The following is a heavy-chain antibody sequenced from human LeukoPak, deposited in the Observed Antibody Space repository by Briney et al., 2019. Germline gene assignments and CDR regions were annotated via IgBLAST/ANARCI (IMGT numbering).Heavy chain of an antibody. CDR1: RYSISSGFY. CDR3: ARQLGYCSSTSCLTVY. Sequence: SETLSLTCTVSRYSISSGFYWGWIRQPPGKGLEWIGSIYSTGSTFYNPSLKSRVTISVDTSKNQFSLKLSSVTAADTAVYYCARQLGYCSSTSCLTVYWGQGTLVTVSS. D-gene: IGHD2-2*01. CDR2: IYSTGST. J-gene: IGHJ4*02. V-gene: IGHV4-38-2*02.